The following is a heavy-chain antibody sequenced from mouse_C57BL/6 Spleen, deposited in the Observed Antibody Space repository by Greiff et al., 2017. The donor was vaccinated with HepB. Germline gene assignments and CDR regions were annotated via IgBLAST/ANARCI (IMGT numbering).Heavy chain of an antibody. CDR2: IDPSDSYT. J-gene: IGHJ4*01. CDR1: GYTFTSYW. D-gene: IGHD2-4*01. V-gene: IGHV1-50*01. CDR3: ARASTYYDFAMDY. Sequence: QVQLQQPGAELVKPGASVKLSCKASGYTFTSYWMQWVKHRPGQGLEWIGEIDPSDSYTNYNQKFKGKATLTVDTSSSTAYMQLSSLTSEDSAVYYCARASTYYDFAMDYWGQGTSVTVSS.